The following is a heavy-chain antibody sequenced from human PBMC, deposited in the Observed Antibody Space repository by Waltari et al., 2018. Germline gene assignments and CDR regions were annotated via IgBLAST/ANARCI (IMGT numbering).Heavy chain of an antibody. J-gene: IGHJ3*02. CDR3: ARGGAVGWLQFADAFDI. V-gene: IGHV5-51*01. CDR1: GYSFTSYW. CDR2: TCPGHSDT. Sequence: EVQLVQSGAEVKKPGESLKISCKGSGYSFTSYWIGWVRQMPGKGLGWMGITCPGHSDTSYSPCVQGQVSISADKSISTAYRQWGSLKASDTAMYYCARGGAVGWLQFADAFDIWGQGTMVTVSS. D-gene: IGHD5-12*01.